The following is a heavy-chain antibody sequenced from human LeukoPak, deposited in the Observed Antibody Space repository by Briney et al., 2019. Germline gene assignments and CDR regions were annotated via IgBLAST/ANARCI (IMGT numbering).Heavy chain of an antibody. V-gene: IGHV3-9*01. CDR3: AKGRSAIASAAFNS. D-gene: IGHD2-21*01. J-gene: IGHJ4*02. CDR2: ITSNSGTI. CDR1: GFRFDDYA. Sequence: PGGSLRLSCAASGFRFDDYAMHWVRQAPGKGLEWVSTITSNSGTISYADSVKGRFTISRDNANNSLSLQMNSLRSEDTALYFCAKGRSAIASAAFNSWGQGTLVTVSS.